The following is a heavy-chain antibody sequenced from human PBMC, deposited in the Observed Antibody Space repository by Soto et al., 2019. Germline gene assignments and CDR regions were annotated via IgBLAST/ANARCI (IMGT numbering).Heavy chain of an antibody. CDR2: IYYSGST. Sequence: SETLSLTCTVSGGSISSSSYYWGWIRQPPGKGLEWIGSIYYSGSTYYNPSLKSRVTISVDTSKNQFSLKLSSVTAADTAVYYCASLPHDYRNREGYYYYGMDVWGQGTTVTVSS. CDR1: GGSISSSSYY. CDR3: ASLPHDYRNREGYYYYGMDV. V-gene: IGHV4-39*01. J-gene: IGHJ6*02. D-gene: IGHD4-4*01.